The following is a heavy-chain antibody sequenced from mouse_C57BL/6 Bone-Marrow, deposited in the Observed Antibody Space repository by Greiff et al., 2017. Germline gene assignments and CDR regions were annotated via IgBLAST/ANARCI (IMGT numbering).Heavy chain of an antibody. CDR3: ARRLLRGFAY. D-gene: IGHD2-3*01. CDR2: IYPSDNDT. Sequence: VQLQQPGAELVRPGSSVKLSCKASGYTFTTYSMDWVKQSPGQGLEWIGNIYPSDNDTHYNQKFKDKATLTVDKYSSTDYMQLRSLTSEDSSVYYCARRLLRGFAYWGQGTLVTVSA. CDR1: GYTFTTYS. J-gene: IGHJ3*01. V-gene: IGHV1-61*01.